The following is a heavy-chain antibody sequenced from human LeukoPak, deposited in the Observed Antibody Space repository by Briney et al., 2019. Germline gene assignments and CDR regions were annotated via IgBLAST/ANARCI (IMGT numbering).Heavy chain of an antibody. J-gene: IGHJ6*03. CDR3: ARDGVVGARYNYYYHMDV. CDR1: GFTFSSFV. D-gene: IGHD1-26*01. V-gene: IGHV3-30*03. CDR2: MTCDGSRI. Sequence: GTSLLLSCAASGFTFSSFVMHWVRQPPGRVLEWAALMTCDGSRINYADSVKGRFTMSRDNFRNTLHLQMDSLRPEDTAVYYCARDGVVGARYNYYYHMDVWGKGTTVTISS.